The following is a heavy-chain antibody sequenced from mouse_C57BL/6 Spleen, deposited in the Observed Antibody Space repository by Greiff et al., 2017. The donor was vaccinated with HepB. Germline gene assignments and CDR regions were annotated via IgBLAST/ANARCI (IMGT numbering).Heavy chain of an antibody. CDR2: INPSSGYT. Sequence: QVQLQPSRAELARPGASVKMSCKASGYTFTSYTMPWVQQRPGQGLEWIGYINPSSGYTKSNQKFKDKATLTADKSASTAYMQLSSLTSEDSAVYYCAREGYAWFAYWGQGTLVTVSA. CDR3: AREGYAWFAY. CDR1: GYTFTSYT. D-gene: IGHD3-1*01. V-gene: IGHV1-4*01. J-gene: IGHJ3*01.